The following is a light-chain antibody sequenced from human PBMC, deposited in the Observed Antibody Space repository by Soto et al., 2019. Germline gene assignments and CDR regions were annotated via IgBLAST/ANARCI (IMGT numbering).Light chain of an antibody. V-gene: IGKV3-20*01. Sequence: EILLTQSPGTLSLSPGQKATLSCRASQSVTTNYLAWYQQKPGQAPRLLIYGASRRATGIPDRFSGSGSGTDFTLTISRLEPEDFAVYYCQQYGSSPLSTFGQGSRLDIK. J-gene: IGKJ5*01. CDR2: GAS. CDR1: QSVTTNY. CDR3: QQYGSSPLST.